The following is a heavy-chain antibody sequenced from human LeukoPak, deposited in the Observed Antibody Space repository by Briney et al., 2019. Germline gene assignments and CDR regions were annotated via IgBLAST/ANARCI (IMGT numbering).Heavy chain of an antibody. CDR2: IRPSGGST. Sequence: GASVKVSCKTSGYTFTSYYIHWVRQAPGQGLDWMGMIRPSGGSTTYAQKFQGRVTMTRDTSTSTVYMELSSLRPEDTAVYYCAGDHCTHGLCYNSLFYWGQGTLVTVSS. V-gene: IGHV1-46*01. D-gene: IGHD2-8*01. J-gene: IGHJ4*02. CDR3: AGDHCTHGLCYNSLFY. CDR1: GYTFTSYY.